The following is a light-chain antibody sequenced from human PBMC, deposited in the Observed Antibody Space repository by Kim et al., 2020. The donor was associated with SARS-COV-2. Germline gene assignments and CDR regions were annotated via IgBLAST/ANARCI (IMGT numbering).Light chain of an antibody. CDR3: QSADSSGQNWV. J-gene: IGLJ3*02. CDR1: ALPKQY. V-gene: IGLV3-25*03. Sequence: SYELTQPPSVSVSPGQTARITCSGDALPKQYAYWYQQKPGQAPVLVIYKDSERPSGIPERFSGSSSGTTVTLTISGVQAEDEADYYCQSADSSGQNWVFGGGTQLTVL. CDR2: KDS.